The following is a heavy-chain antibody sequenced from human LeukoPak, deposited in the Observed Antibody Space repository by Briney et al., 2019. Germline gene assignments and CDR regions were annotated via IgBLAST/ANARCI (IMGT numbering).Heavy chain of an antibody. Sequence: GGSLRLSCAASGFIFNTYVMHWVRQAPGKGLEWLAFIRYDGSNKNYADSVKGRFTISRDNSKNTLYLQMNSLRAEDTAVYYCAKSWGQYVTYSGSYRTWGQGTLVTVSS. CDR1: GFIFNTYV. D-gene: IGHD1-26*01. V-gene: IGHV3-30*02. J-gene: IGHJ4*02. CDR3: AKSWGQYVTYSGSYRT. CDR2: IRYDGSNK.